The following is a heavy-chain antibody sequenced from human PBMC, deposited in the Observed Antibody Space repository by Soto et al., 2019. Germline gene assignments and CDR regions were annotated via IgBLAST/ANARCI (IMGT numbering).Heavy chain of an antibody. J-gene: IGHJ4*02. CDR1: GFTFSSYS. Sequence: EVQLVESGGGLVQPGGSLRLSCAASGFTFSSYSMNWVRQAPGKGLEWVSYISSSSSIIYYADSVKGRFTISRDNAKNSLYLQMNSLRAEDTAVYYCARDSDYIVRGFDYWGQGTLVTVSS. CDR3: ARDSDYIVRGFDY. V-gene: IGHV3-48*01. D-gene: IGHD2-8*01. CDR2: ISSSSSII.